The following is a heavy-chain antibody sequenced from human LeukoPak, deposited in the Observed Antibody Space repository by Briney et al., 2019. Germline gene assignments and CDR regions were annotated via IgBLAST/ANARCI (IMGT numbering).Heavy chain of an antibody. CDR2: ISSSGSTI. D-gene: IGHD3-3*01. CDR3: ARDRYYDFWSGYYGDWFDP. CDR1: GGSFSGYY. V-gene: IGHV3-11*01. Sequence: LSLTCAVYGGSFSGYYWSWIRQAPGEGLEWVSYISSSGSTIYYADSVKGRFTISRDNAKNSLYLQMNSLRAEDTAVYYCARDRYYDFWSGYYGDWFDPWGQGTLVTVSS. J-gene: IGHJ5*02.